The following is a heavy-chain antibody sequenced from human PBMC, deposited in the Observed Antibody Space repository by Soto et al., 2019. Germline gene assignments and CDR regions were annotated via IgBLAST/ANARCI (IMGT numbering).Heavy chain of an antibody. D-gene: IGHD1-1*01. Sequence: XERLPRPCTLSGGSVSSRRHYWNSIRQPLGKGLEWIAYIHHTASTNYNPSLNRRVTISVYMSKNRFSPTLDSATAADTAVYYCARDRSDELNSFDAFHIWGQGTMVTVSS. CDR3: ARDRSDELNSFDAFHI. CDR2: IHHTAST. V-gene: IGHV4-61*01. J-gene: IGHJ3*02. CDR1: GGSVSSRRHY.